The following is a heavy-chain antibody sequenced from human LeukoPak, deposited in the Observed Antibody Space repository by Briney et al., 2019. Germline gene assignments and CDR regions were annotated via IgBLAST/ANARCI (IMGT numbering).Heavy chain of an antibody. CDR1: GLSERSNY. V-gene: IGHV3-66*02. J-gene: IGHJ4*02. CDR3: VRVPGGGD. D-gene: IGHD3-10*01. Sequence: GGSLTLFCAASGLSERSNYMTWARQAPGKGLECLSVTYSGGTTYYADSVKGRFTISRDNSKNTLYLQMNGLRTEDTAMYYCVRVPGGGDWGQGTLVTVSS. CDR2: TYSGGTT.